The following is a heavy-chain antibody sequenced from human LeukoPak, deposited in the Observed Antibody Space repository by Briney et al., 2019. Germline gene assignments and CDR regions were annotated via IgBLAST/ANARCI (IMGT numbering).Heavy chain of an antibody. CDR3: ARGYSNTWYPRVLHCDS. V-gene: IGHV4-39*07. J-gene: IGHJ4*02. Sequence: PSETLSVTCTVSGGPISTTSDYWGWIRQSPGKELEWIGSIYYGGSTYYSPSLQSRVTISVDTSRKQFSLKLSSVTAADTAVYYCARGYSNTWYPRVLHCDSWGQGTLVTVSS. D-gene: IGHD6-13*01. CDR2: IYYGGST. CDR1: GGPISTTSDY.